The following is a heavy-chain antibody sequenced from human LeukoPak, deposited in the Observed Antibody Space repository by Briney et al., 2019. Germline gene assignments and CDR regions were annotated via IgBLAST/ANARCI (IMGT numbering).Heavy chain of an antibody. J-gene: IGHJ6*02. CDR3: ARDRGPTVTTYYYHGMNV. D-gene: IGHD4-17*01. CDR1: GGSISSYY. Sequence: SETLSLTCTVSGGSISSYYWSWIRQPPGKGLEWIGYIYYSGSTNYNPSLKSRVTISVDTSKNQFSLQLSSVTAADTAVYYCARDRGPTVTTYYYHGMNVWGQGTTVTVSS. V-gene: IGHV4-59*12. CDR2: IYYSGST.